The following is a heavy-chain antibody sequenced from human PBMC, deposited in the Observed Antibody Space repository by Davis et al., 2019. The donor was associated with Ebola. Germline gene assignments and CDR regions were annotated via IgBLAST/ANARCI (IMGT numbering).Heavy chain of an antibody. D-gene: IGHD2-2*01. J-gene: IGHJ6*02. CDR2: INPNSGGT. V-gene: IGHV1-2*02. CDR3: ARDEGPDCRSTSCYGYYYYYGMDV. CDR1: VYTFTGYY. Sequence: ASVHVSCKASVYTFTGYYMHWVRQAPGQGLEWMAWINPNSGGTNYAQKFQGRVTMTRDTSISTAYMELSRLRSDDTAVYYCARDEGPDCRSTSCYGYYYYYGMDVWGQGTTVTVSS.